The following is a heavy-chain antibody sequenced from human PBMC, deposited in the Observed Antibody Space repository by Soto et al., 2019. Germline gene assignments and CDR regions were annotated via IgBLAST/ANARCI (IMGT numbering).Heavy chain of an antibody. CDR2: MSYAGTTK. D-gene: IGHD3-22*01. J-gene: IGHJ4*02. Sequence: QVQLVESGGGVVQPGRSLRLSCAASGFIFSNYVMYWVRQAPGKGLEWVAFMSYAGTTKSYADTVKGRFTISRDNSQNTLYVQMNSLRPEDTGVYYCATEVLGSRYFDYWGQGTLVTVSS. CDR1: GFIFSNYV. V-gene: IGHV3-30-3*01. CDR3: ATEVLGSRYFDY.